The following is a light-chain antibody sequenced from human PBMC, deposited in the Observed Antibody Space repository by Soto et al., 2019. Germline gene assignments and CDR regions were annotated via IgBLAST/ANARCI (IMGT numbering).Light chain of an antibody. J-gene: IGLJ2*01. CDR1: SGSIASNY. V-gene: IGLV6-57*02. Sequence: NFMLTQPHSVSESPGKTVTISCTGSSGSIASNYVQWYQQRPGSAPTTVIYEDTQRPSGVPDRFSGSIDSSSNSASLTISGLKTEDEADYYCQPYDSSSHGVIFGGGTKLTVL. CDR2: EDT. CDR3: QPYDSSSHGVI.